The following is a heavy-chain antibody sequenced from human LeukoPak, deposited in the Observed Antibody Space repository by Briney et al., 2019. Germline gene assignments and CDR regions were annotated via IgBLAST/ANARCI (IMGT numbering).Heavy chain of an antibody. CDR3: ARDFGCSSTSCCWAPFDY. V-gene: IGHV4-61*02. CDR1: GGSISSGSYY. Sequence: SQTLSLTCTVSGGSISSGSYYWSWIRQPAGKGLEWIGRIYTSGSTNYNPSLKSRVTISVDTSKNQFSLKLSSVTAADTAVYYCARDFGCSSTSCCWAPFDYWGQGTLVTVSS. CDR2: IYTSGST. D-gene: IGHD2-2*01. J-gene: IGHJ4*02.